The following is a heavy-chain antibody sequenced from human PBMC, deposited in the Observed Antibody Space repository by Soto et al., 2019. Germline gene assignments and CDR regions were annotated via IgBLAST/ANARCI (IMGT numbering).Heavy chain of an antibody. J-gene: IGHJ3*01. V-gene: IGHV3-74*01. CDR1: GYTFSPFW. CDR2: INSDGSTK. CDR3: VRDRGKSDSFNV. D-gene: IGHD3-10*01. Sequence: GGSLRLSCEASGYTFSPFWMHWVRQAPGKGLVWVSHINSDGSTKLYADSVKGRFTISRDNAKNTLYLQMNSVKADDTAVYYCVRDRGKSDSFNVWGRGKMVTVSS.